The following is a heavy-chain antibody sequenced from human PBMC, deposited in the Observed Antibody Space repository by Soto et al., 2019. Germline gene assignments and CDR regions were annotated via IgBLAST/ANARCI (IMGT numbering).Heavy chain of an antibody. D-gene: IGHD3-22*01. J-gene: IGHJ4*02. CDR3: ARHRQYYDTSGYQQRYFDY. V-gene: IGHV4-39*01. Sequence: ASETLSLTCSVSGGSISSSPYYWGWIRQPPGKGLEWLGTIYYSGTTSYNPSLKSRVIISVDTSNNQLFLKLRSVTAADTAVYYCARHRQYYDTSGYQQRYFDYWGQGTQVTVSS. CDR1: GGSISSSPYY. CDR2: IYYSGTT.